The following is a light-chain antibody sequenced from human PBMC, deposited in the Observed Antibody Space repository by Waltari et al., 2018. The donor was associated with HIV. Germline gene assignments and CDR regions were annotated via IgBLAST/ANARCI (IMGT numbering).Light chain of an antibody. J-gene: IGLJ2*01. CDR3: QVWDSSSDHTRV. Sequence: SYVLTQPPSVSVAPGQTARITCGGNNIGSKSVHWYQQKPGQATVLGVCDDSVRPSGIPERVAGSNSGNTATLTISRVEAGDEADDYCQVWDSSSDHTRVFGGGTKLTVL. V-gene: IGLV3-21*02. CDR2: DDS. CDR1: NIGSKS.